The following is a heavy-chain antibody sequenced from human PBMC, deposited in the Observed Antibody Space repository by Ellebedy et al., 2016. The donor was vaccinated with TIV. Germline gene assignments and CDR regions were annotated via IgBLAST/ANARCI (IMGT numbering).Heavy chain of an antibody. Sequence: SETLSLXXAVSGGSINSGGYSWSWIRQPPGKGLEWIGYIYPSGSPKYHPSLKSRITISVDRSNNQFSLKLSSVTAADTALYYCARYEFESGYFDYWGQGSLVTVSS. J-gene: IGHJ4*02. CDR3: ARYEFESGYFDY. D-gene: IGHD3-3*01. CDR1: GGSINSGGYS. CDR2: IYPSGSP. V-gene: IGHV4-30-2*01.